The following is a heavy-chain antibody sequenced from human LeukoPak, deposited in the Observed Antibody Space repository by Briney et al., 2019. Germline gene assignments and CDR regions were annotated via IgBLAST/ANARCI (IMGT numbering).Heavy chain of an antibody. V-gene: IGHV3-11*04. Sequence: GGSLRLSCAASGFTFSDHYMTWIRQAPGKGLEWVSYISTSGRTTYYADSVKGRFTISRDNAKNSLYLQMNSLRAEDTAVYYCARDTRVYYDFWSGRCDYWGQGSLVTVSS. CDR1: GFTFSDHY. J-gene: IGHJ4*02. CDR2: ISTSGRTT. D-gene: IGHD3-3*01. CDR3: ARDTRVYYDFWSGRCDY.